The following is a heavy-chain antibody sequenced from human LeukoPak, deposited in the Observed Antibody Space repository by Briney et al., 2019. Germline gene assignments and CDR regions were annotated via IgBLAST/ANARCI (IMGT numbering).Heavy chain of an antibody. J-gene: IGHJ5*02. CDR2: GHHNAGA. Sequence: PSETLSLTCAVSGYSIGSGYQWAWIRPPPGGGLEWIGIGHHNAGAHYNPSVRSRVTISVDASKNHFSLKLSSVTVADTAVYFCARDPRWLTPDCTSTSCYENYFAPWGQGTLVTVSS. CDR3: ARDPRWLTPDCTSTSCYENYFAP. D-gene: IGHD2-2*01. CDR1: GYSIGSGYQ. V-gene: IGHV4-38-2*02.